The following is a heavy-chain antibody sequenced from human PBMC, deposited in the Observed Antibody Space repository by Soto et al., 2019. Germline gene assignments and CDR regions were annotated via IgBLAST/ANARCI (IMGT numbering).Heavy chain of an antibody. V-gene: IGHV3-21*01. CDR2: ISSSSGHI. CDR3: TRHWLATREFDY. Sequence: GGSLRLSCAASGFTFSSYSMNWVRQAPGKGLEWVSSISSSSGHIYYADSLKGRFTISRDNAKNSLYLQMNSLRAEDTAVYYCTRHWLATREFDYCGQGTLVTVYS. D-gene: IGHD1-26*01. J-gene: IGHJ4*02. CDR1: GFTFSSYS.